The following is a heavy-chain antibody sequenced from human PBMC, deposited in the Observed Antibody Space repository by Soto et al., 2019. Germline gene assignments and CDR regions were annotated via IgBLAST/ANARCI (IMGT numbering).Heavy chain of an antibody. J-gene: IGHJ4*02. V-gene: IGHV4-34*01. D-gene: IGHD3-22*01. Sequence: PSWTERLTFAEGKGFVSGGHRISIRQPPGKGLEWIGEINHSGGTSYNPSLKSRVTIYVDTSKSQFSLKLTSVTAADRAVYYCACGSVDTVDSSRFCDWWCRGTPVTVSA. CDR1: KGFVSGGH. CDR3: ACGSVDTVDSSRFCDW. CDR2: INHSGGT.